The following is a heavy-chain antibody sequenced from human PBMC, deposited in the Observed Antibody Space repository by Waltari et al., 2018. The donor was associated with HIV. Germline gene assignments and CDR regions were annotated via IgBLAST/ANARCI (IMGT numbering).Heavy chain of an antibody. D-gene: IGHD3-16*01. CDR1: GKSFNEHY. CDR3: ARWGDRLGFFYKMDYLHH. CDR2: INHRGQR. Sequence: QVRLDRWGTHMLKLSETLSLTCAVYGKSFNEHYWSWLRQTPGTGLGWIGSINHRGQRFYKAAFGSRLNSYVDTAKNQFHLKFAFLNVGDRATNYCARWGDRLGFFYKMDYLHHWRQG. V-gene: IGHV4-34*01. J-gene: IGHJ1*01.